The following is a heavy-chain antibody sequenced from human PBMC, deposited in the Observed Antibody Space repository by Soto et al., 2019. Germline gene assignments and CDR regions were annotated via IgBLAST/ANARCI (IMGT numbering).Heavy chain of an antibody. V-gene: IGHV1-69*13. CDR2: IIPIFGTA. D-gene: IGHD3-10*01. J-gene: IGHJ3*02. CDR1: GGTFSSYA. CDR3: ASTGGVTMVRGVDAFDI. Sequence: SVKVSCKASGGTFSSYAISWVRPAPGQGLEWMGGIIPIFGTANYAQKFQGRVTITADESTSTAYMELSSLRSEDTAVYYCASTGGVTMVRGVDAFDIWGQGTMVTVSS.